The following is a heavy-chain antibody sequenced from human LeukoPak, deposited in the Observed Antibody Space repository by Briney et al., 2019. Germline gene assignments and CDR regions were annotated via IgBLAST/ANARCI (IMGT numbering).Heavy chain of an antibody. D-gene: IGHD3-9*01. Sequence: GGSLRLSCAASGFTFSSYEMNWVRQAPGKGLEWVSYISSSCSTIYYADSVKGRFTISRDNAKNSLYLQMNSLRAEDTAVYYCARDTHDWLSRPDAFDIWGQGTMVTVSS. J-gene: IGHJ3*02. CDR3: ARDTHDWLSRPDAFDI. CDR2: ISSSCSTI. CDR1: GFTFSSYE. V-gene: IGHV3-48*03.